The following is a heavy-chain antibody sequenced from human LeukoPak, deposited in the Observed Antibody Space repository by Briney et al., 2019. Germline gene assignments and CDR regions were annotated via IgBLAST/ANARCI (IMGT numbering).Heavy chain of an antibody. J-gene: IGHJ4*02. CDR3: ARDVRPDY. CDR1: GFTFSSYW. CDR2: IKQNGTEK. Sequence: GGSLRLSCAASGFTFSSYWMSWVRQAPGEGLEWVANIKQNGTEKYYMDSVKGRFSISRDNAKNSLYLQMNALRAEDTAVYYCARDVRPDYWGQGTLVTVST. D-gene: IGHD6-6*01. V-gene: IGHV3-7*04.